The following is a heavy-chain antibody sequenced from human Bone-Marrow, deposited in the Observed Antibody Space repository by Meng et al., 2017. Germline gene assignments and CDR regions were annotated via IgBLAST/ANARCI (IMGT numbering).Heavy chain of an antibody. CDR3: ARVKRWLQRGFELDP. CDR1: GGSISSVDYF. V-gene: IGHV4-30-4*08. CDR2: IYHSGST. J-gene: IGHJ5*02. Sequence: QVQLQESGPGLVKPSQTLSLTSTVSGGSISSVDYFWSWIRQPPGKGLEWIGYIYHSGSTYYNPSLESRVTISVDTSKNQFSLKLSSVTAADTAVYYCARVKRWLQRGFELDPWGQGTLVTVSS. D-gene: IGHD5-24*01.